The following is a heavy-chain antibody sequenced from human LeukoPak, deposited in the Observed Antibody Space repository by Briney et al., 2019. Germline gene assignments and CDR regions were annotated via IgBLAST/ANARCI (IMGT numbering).Heavy chain of an antibody. D-gene: IGHD5-18*01. CDR3: AKEGDTALVTGYFDL. V-gene: IGHV1-69*01. CDR1: GGTSGSYV. J-gene: IGHJ2*01. Sequence: SVKVSCKASGGTSGSYVISWVRQAPGQGLEWMGGIIPIFGTAHYAQKFQGRLTITADESTSTVYMEMSSLRSEDTAMYYCAKEGDTALVTGYFDLWGRGTLVTVSA. CDR2: IIPIFGTA.